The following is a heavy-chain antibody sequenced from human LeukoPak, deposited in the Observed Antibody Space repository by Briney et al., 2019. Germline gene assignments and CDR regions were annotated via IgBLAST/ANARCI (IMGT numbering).Heavy chain of an antibody. V-gene: IGHV4-39*07. J-gene: IGHJ3*02. D-gene: IGHD4-17*01. CDR1: GGSISSSSYY. CDR2: IYYSGST. Sequence: SETLSLTCTVSGGSISSSSYYWGWNRQPPGKGLEWIGSIYYSGSTYYNPSLKSRVTLSVDTSKNQFSLKLSSVTAADTAVYYCAREPLLTTVSRDAPNDAFDIWGQGTMVTVSS. CDR3: AREPLLTTVSRDAPNDAFDI.